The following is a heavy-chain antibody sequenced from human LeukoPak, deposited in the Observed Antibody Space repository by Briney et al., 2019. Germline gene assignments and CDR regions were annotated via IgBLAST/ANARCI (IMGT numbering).Heavy chain of an antibody. J-gene: IGHJ4*02. D-gene: IGHD2-2*01. CDR2: ITSSSSTV. CDR3: ARDLSNIVPFDY. Sequence: GSLRLSCAASGFTFSSYAMSWVRQAPGKGLEWVSYITSSSSTVYYADSVKGRFTISRDNAKNSLYLQMNSLRAEDTAIYYCARDLSNIVPFDYWGQGTLVTVSS. V-gene: IGHV3-48*04. CDR1: GFTFSSYA.